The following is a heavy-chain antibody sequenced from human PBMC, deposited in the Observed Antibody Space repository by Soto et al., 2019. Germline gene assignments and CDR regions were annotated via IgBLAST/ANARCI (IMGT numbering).Heavy chain of an antibody. D-gene: IGHD3-10*01. V-gene: IGHV3-23*01. Sequence: GGSLRLSCAASRFTFSTYAMSWVRQAPGKGLEWVSDISGSGGNTYYADSVKGRFTISRDNSKNTLYLQMNSLRAEDTAVYYCAKSAMVRGGGWFDPWGQGTLVTVSS. CDR2: ISGSGGNT. CDR1: RFTFSTYA. CDR3: AKSAMVRGGGWFDP. J-gene: IGHJ5*02.